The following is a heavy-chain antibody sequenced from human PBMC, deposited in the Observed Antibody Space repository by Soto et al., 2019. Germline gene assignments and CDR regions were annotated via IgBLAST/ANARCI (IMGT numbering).Heavy chain of an antibody. CDR1: GGSIDRSNYY. CDR3: AGLFVAVFIKGWVS. CDR2: TYYNGNA. Sequence: SETLSLTCTVSGGSIDRSNYYWDWIRQPPGKGLEWIGTTYYNGNAYYNPSLKSRVTMSVDTSKNQFSLKLISVTAADTAVYFWAGLFVAVFIKGWVSWGQGPLVTFS. D-gene: IGHD2-21*01. J-gene: IGHJ4*02. V-gene: IGHV4-39*01.